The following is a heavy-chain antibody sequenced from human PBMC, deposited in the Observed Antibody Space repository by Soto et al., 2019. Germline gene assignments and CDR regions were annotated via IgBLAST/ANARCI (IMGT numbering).Heavy chain of an antibody. CDR1: GFTFSSYA. CDR3: AKESSRYYDSSGLF. J-gene: IGHJ4*02. CDR2: ISGSGGST. V-gene: IGHV3-23*01. D-gene: IGHD3-22*01. Sequence: GGSLRLSCAASGFTFSSYAMSWVRQAPGKGLEWVSAISGSGGSTYYADSVKGRFTISRDNSKNTLNLQMNSLRVEDTAVYYCAKESSRYYDSSGLFWGQGTLVTVSS.